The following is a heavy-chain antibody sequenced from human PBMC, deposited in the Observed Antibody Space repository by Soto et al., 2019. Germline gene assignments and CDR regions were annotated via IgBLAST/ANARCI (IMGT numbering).Heavy chain of an antibody. D-gene: IGHD3-16*01. CDR3: AWGHYYYYGMDV. J-gene: IGHJ6*02. V-gene: IGHV4-34*01. Sequence: SETLSLTCAVYGGSFSGYYWSWIRQPPGRGLEWIGENNHSGSTNYNPSLKSRVTISVDTSKNQFSLKLSSVTAADTAVYYCAWGHYYYYGMDVWGQGTTVTV. CDR2: NNHSGST. CDR1: GGSFSGYY.